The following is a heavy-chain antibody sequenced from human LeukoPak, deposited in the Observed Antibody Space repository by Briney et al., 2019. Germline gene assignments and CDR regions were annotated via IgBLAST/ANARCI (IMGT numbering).Heavy chain of an antibody. CDR2: IYSSGSS. Sequence: SETLSLTCTVSGASISSYYWSWIRQPAGKGLEWIGRIYSSGSSNYNPSLTSRVTMSVDTSKNQFSLKLSSVTAADTAVYYCARHPSARVWFDPWGQGTLVTVSS. V-gene: IGHV4-4*07. CDR3: ARHPSARVWFDP. J-gene: IGHJ5*02. CDR1: GASISSYY.